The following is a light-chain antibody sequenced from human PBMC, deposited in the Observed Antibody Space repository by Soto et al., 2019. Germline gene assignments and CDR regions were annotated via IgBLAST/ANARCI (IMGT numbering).Light chain of an antibody. CDR2: EVN. CDR1: SSDIGAYDY. Sequence: QSALTQPASLSGSPGQSITISCTGTSSDIGAYDYVSWFQQHPGKAPKLMISEVNNRPSGVSNRFSGSKSGNTASLTISGLQAEDEADYYCCSYAGSSSYVFGTGTKVTVL. CDR3: CSYAGSSSYV. J-gene: IGLJ1*01. V-gene: IGLV2-23*02.